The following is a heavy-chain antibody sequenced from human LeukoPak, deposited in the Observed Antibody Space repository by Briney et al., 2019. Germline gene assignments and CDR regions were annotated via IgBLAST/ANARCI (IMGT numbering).Heavy chain of an antibody. CDR3: ARMKRHSSGWYPSYYGMDV. CDR2: INSDGSST. CDR1: GFTFSSYW. D-gene: IGHD6-19*01. V-gene: IGHV3-74*01. J-gene: IGHJ6*02. Sequence: GGSLRLSCAASGFTFSSYWMHWVRQAPGKGLVWVSRINSDGSSTSYADSVKGRFTISRDNAKNTLYLQMNSLRAEDTAVYYCARMKRHSSGWYPSYYGMDVWGQGTTVTVSS.